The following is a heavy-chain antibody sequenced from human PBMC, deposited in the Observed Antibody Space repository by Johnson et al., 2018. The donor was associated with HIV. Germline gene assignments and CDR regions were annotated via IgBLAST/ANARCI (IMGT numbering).Heavy chain of an antibody. CDR1: GFTFSSYG. CDR3: ARPRVAVLPAGAFDI. CDR2: ISNDGSNN. V-gene: IGHV3-30*03. J-gene: IGHJ3*02. Sequence: QVQLVESGGGVVQPGGSLRLSCAASGFTFSSYGMHWVRQAPGKGLEWVAFISNDGSNNYYADSVKGRFTISRDNSKNVLYLQMKTLRLEDTAIYYCARPRVAVLPAGAFDIWGPGTMVTVSS. D-gene: IGHD2-2*01.